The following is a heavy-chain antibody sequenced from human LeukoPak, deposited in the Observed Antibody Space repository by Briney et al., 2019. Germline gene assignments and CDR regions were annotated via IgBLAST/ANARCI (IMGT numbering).Heavy chain of an antibody. J-gene: IGHJ4*02. Sequence: PSETPSLTCAVYGGSFSGYYWTWIRQPPGKGLEWIGEITHSGRTNYKSSLKSRVTMSVDTSNNQFSLKLSSVTAADTAVYYCARGPPTEPGILTGYYYFDYWGQGALVTVSS. D-gene: IGHD3-9*01. CDR1: GGSFSGYY. CDR2: ITHSGRT. CDR3: ARGPPTEPGILTGYYYFDY. V-gene: IGHV4-34*01.